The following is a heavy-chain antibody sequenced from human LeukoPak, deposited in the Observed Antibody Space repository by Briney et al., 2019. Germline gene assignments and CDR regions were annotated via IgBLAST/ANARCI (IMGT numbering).Heavy chain of an antibody. J-gene: IGHJ5*02. V-gene: IGHV1-2*02. CDR3: ARGGAAAGTWFDP. Sequence: ASVKVSCKASGYTFTGYYMHWVRQAPGQGLEWMGWINPNSGGTNYAQKFQGRVTMTRDTSTSTAYMELSRLRSDDTAVYYCARGGAAAGTWFDPWGQGTLVTVSS. D-gene: IGHD6-13*01. CDR1: GYTFTGYY. CDR2: INPNSGGT.